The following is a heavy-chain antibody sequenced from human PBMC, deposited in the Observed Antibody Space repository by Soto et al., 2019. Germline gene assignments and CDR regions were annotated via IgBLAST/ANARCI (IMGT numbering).Heavy chain of an antibody. CDR2: ISHDGSKT. CDR1: GFTFRSYG. V-gene: IGHV3-30*18. Sequence: QVQLVESGGGVVQPGRSLRLSCAASGFTFRSYGLHWVRQAPGKGLEWVAVISHDGSKTYYTGSVEGRFTISRDNFKNTLYLQMDSLRTEGTGMYYCAKGDLDTSMAMAFDNWGQGTLVTVSS. J-gene: IGHJ4*02. D-gene: IGHD5-18*01. CDR3: AKGDLDTSMAMAFDN.